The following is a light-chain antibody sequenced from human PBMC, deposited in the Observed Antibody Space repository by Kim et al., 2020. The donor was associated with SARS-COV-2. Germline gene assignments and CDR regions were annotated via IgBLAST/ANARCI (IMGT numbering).Light chain of an antibody. V-gene: IGLV3-19*01. CDR1: SLRSYD. J-gene: IGLJ3*02. Sequence: SSELTQDPVVSVALGQTVRITCQGDSLRSYDASWYHQKAGQAPVLVIYGKNDRPSGIPDRFSGSRSGNTASLTITGAQAEDAADYYCNSRDNDGKVVFGG. CDR3: NSRDNDGKVV. CDR2: GKN.